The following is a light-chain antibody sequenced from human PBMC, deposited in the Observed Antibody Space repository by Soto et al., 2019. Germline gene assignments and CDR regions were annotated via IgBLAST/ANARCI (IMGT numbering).Light chain of an antibody. CDR3: LLTYSAGRV. Sequence: QAVVTQEASLTVSPGGTVTLTCGSSTGPVTSGHYPYWFQQKPGQAPRTLIYDISNKHSWAPARFSGSLFGGQAALTLSGAQPEDEAVYYCLLTYSAGRVFGGGTQLTVL. J-gene: IGLJ3*02. V-gene: IGLV7-46*01. CDR2: DIS. CDR1: TGPVTSGHY.